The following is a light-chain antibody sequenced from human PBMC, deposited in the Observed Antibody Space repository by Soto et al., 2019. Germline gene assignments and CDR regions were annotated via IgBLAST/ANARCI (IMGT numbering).Light chain of an antibody. J-gene: IGLJ1*01. CDR2: EVS. V-gene: IGLV2-14*01. CDR3: TSYTATSTYV. Sequence: QSVLTQPASVSGSPGQSITISCTGTSSDVGYYTFVSWYQQHPGNAPKLMIYEVSNRPSGVSNRFSGSKSGNTASLTISGLQAEDEADYYCTSYTATSTYVFGTGTQLTVL. CDR1: SSDVGYYTF.